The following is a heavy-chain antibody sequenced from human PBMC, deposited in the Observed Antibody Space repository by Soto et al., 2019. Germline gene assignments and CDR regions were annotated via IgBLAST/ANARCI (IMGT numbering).Heavy chain of an antibody. CDR2: IYSGGTI. D-gene: IGHD3-16*01. J-gene: IGHJ4*02. CDR1: GFTFRPYY. CDR3: AREGEAGPYYFDY. V-gene: IGHV3-66*01. Sequence: PGGSLRLSCAASGFTFRPYYMSWVRQAPGKGLEWVSIIYSGGTIYYADSVKGRFTISRDNSKNTLYLQMNSLRAEDTAVYYCAREGEAGPYYFDYWGQGTLVTVSS.